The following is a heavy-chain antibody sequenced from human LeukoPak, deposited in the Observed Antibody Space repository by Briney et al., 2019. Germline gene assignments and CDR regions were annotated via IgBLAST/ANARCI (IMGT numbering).Heavy chain of an antibody. CDR3: ARDHCSSSSCYGVGWFDP. V-gene: IGHV1-3*01. CDR2: INAGNGNT. CDR1: GYTFTSYA. Sequence: ASVKVSCTASGYTFTSYAMHWVRQAPGQRLEWMGWINAGNGNTKYSQKFQGRVTITRDTSASTAYMELSSLTSEDTAVYYCARDHCSSSSCYGVGWFDPWGQGTLVTVSS. J-gene: IGHJ5*02. D-gene: IGHD2-2*01.